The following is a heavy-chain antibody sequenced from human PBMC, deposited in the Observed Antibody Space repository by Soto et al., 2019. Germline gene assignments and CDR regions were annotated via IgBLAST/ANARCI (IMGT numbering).Heavy chain of an antibody. CDR3: TRLPPYSGSYYGSYYYYGLDV. V-gene: IGHV3-49*03. CDR2: IRSKAYGGTT. Sequence: PGGSLILSCTASGFTFGYYSMSWFRQAPGKGLEWVGFIRSKAYGGTTEYAASVKGRFTISRDDSKSIAYLQMNSLKTEDTAVYYCTRLPPYSGSYYGSYYYYGLDVWGQGTPVTVSS. D-gene: IGHD1-26*01. CDR1: GFTFGYYS. J-gene: IGHJ6*02.